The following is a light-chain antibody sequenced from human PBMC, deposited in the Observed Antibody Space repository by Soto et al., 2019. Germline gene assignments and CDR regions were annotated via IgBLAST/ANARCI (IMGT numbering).Light chain of an antibody. Sequence: IVMTQSPATLSVSPGERATLSCRASQSVSSNLAWFQQKPGQAPRLLIYGAFTRAAGIPTRFSGSGSGTEFTLTISSLQSEDFAVYYCQHYHNWPRTFGQGTKVEI. J-gene: IGKJ1*01. CDR2: GAF. V-gene: IGKV3-15*01. CDR1: QSVSSN. CDR3: QHYHNWPRT.